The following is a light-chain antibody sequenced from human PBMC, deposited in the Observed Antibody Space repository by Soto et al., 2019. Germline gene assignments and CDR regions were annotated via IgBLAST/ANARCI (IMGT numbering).Light chain of an antibody. Sequence: QSALTHPPSASGSPGQSVTISCTGTSSDVGGYNYVSWYQQHPGKAPKLMIYEVSKRPSGVPDRFSGSKSGNTASLTVSGLQAEYEADYYCSSYAGSNNVVFGGGTKLTVL. V-gene: IGLV2-8*01. CDR3: SSYAGSNNVV. J-gene: IGLJ3*02. CDR2: EVS. CDR1: SSDVGGYNY.